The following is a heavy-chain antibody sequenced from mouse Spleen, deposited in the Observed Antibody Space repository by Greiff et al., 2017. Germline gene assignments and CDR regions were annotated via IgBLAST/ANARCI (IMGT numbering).Heavy chain of an antibody. Sequence: QVQLKESGAELARPGASVKMSCKASGYTFTSYTMHWVKQRPGQGLEWIGYINPSSGYTKYNQKFKDKATLTADKSSSTAYMQLSSLTSEDSAVYYCARSEWLRRGDFDYWGQGTTLTVSS. CDR2: INPSSGYT. V-gene: IGHV1-4*01. CDR1: GYTFTSYT. J-gene: IGHJ2*01. CDR3: ARSEWLRRGDFDY. D-gene: IGHD2-2*01.